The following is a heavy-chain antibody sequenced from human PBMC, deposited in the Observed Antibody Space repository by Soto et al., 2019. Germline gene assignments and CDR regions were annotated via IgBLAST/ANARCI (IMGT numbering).Heavy chain of an antibody. D-gene: IGHD3-22*01. Sequence: GGSLRLSCAASGFTFSSYAMSWFRQAPGKGLEWVSAISDSGGSTYYADSVKGRFTISRDNSKNTLYLQMNSLRAEDTAVYYCARDLGVVVIILGFDPWGQGTLVTVSS. CDR1: GFTFSSYA. J-gene: IGHJ5*02. V-gene: IGHV3-23*01. CDR3: ARDLGVVVIILGFDP. CDR2: ISDSGGST.